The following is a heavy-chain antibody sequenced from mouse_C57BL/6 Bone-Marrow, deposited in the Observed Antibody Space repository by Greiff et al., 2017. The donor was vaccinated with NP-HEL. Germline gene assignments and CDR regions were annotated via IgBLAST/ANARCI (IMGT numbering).Heavy chain of an antibody. J-gene: IGHJ4*01. CDR3: ARYYGSSLYAMDY. V-gene: IGHV5-17*01. Sequence: EVNVVESGGGLVKPGGSLKLSCAASGFTFSDYGMHWVRQAPEKGLEWVAYISSGSSTIYYADTVKGRFTISRDNAKNTLFLQMTSLRSEDTAMYYCARYYGSSLYAMDYWGQGTSVTVSS. D-gene: IGHD1-1*01. CDR1: GFTFSDYG. CDR2: ISSGSSTI.